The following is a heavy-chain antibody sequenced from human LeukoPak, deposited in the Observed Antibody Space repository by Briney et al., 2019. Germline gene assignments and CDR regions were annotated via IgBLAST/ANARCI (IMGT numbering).Heavy chain of an antibody. J-gene: IGHJ6*02. CDR3: ARSQYYYDSGSLYYYYGMDA. CDR1: GYGFSNYW. CDR2: IYPGDSAT. D-gene: IGHD3-10*01. V-gene: IGHV5-51*01. Sequence: GESLKISCKGSGYGFSNYWIGWVRQMPGKGLEWMGIIYPGDSATRYSPSFQGQVTISADKSISTAYLQWSSPKASGTAMYYCARSQYYYDSGSLYYYYGMDAWGQGTTVTVSS.